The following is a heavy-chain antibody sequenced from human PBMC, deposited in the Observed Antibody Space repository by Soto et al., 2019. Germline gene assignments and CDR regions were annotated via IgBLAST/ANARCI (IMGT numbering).Heavy chain of an antibody. CDR3: AAGHSGYYYDYYYYGMDV. CDR1: GFTFTNSA. J-gene: IGHJ6*02. Sequence: SVKVSCKASGFTFTNSAVQWVGQARGQRLEWIGWIVVGSSNTNYAQKFQERVTITRDMSTSTAYMELGSLRSEDTAVYYCAAGHSGYYYDYYYYGMDVWGQGTTVTVSS. CDR2: IVVGSSNT. V-gene: IGHV1-58*01. D-gene: IGHD1-26*01.